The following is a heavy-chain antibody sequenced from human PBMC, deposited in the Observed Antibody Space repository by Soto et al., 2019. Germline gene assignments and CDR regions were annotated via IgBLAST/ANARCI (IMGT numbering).Heavy chain of an antibody. V-gene: IGHV4-59*08. CDR1: GGSISSYY. CDR2: IYYSGST. J-gene: IGHJ2*01. Sequence: SETLSLTCTVSGGSISSYYWSWIRQPPGKGLEWIGYIYYSGSTNYNPSLKSRVTISVDTSKNQFSLKLSSVTAADTAVYYCAHLPRTRSWFGDPGYFDLWGRGTLVTVSS. CDR3: AHLPRTRSWFGDPGYFDL. D-gene: IGHD3-10*01.